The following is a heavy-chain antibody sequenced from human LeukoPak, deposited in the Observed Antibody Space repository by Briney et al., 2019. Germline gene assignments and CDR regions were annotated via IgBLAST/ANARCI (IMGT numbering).Heavy chain of an antibody. CDR2: IYYSGST. CDR3: ARTNAFDI. J-gene: IGHJ3*02. Sequence: PSETLSLTCTVSGGSISSYYWSWIRQPPGKGLEWIGYIYYSGSTSYNPSLNSRVTISVDTSKNQFSLKLSSVTAADTAVYYCARTNAFDIWGQGTMATVSS. V-gene: IGHV4-59*01. CDR1: GGSISSYY.